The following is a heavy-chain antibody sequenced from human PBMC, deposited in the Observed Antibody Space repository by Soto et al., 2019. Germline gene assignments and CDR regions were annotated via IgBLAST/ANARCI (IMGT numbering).Heavy chain of an antibody. V-gene: IGHV3-23*01. J-gene: IGHJ5*02. CDR2: ISGSGDYT. Sequence: EVQLSESGGVLVQPGGSLRLSCVASGITFSSHAMSWVRQAPGKGLDWVSSISGSGDYTYYADSVKGLFTISRYNSKNMLFLQMNSLRAEDTAVYYGAKRGVSSGGDAESWGQGTPVTVSS. CDR1: GITFSSHA. CDR3: AKRGVSSGGDAES. D-gene: IGHD6-19*01.